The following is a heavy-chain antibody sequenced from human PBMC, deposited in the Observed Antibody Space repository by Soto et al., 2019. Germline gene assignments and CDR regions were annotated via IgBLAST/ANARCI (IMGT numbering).Heavy chain of an antibody. CDR3: AREEDGRSFDY. J-gene: IGHJ4*02. Sequence: QVQLVESGGGVVQPGRSLRLSCAASGFTFSSYAMHWVRQAPGKGLEWVAVISYDGSNKYYADSVKGRFTISRDNSKNTLYLQMNSLRAEDTAVYYCAREEDGRSFDYWGQGTLVTVSS. D-gene: IGHD1-26*01. CDR2: ISYDGSNK. V-gene: IGHV3-30-3*01. CDR1: GFTFSSYA.